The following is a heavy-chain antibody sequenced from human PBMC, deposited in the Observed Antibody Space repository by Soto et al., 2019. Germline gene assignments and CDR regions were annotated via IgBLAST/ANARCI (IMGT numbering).Heavy chain of an antibody. Sequence: EEQLVESGGGLVQPGGSLRLSCAASGFTFSSYEMNWVRQAPGMGLEWISYIGGSGGTKYSADSVKGRFTISRDNAQNSFELQMTSQRAEDTVVYYCARERGGDVGQFSFPDGFRLWCQRTMVTVAS. J-gene: IGHJ3*01. CDR2: IGGSGGTK. CDR1: GFTFSSYE. CDR3: ARERGGDVGQFSFPDGFRL. V-gene: IGHV3-48*03. D-gene: IGHD3-10*01.